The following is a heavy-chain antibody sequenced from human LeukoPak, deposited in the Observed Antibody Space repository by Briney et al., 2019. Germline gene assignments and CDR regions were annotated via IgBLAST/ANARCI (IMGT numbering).Heavy chain of an antibody. D-gene: IGHD3-16*01. CDR1: GFTFSSYW. J-gene: IGHJ4*02. CDR3: ARTPMITFGGVPDY. Sequence: GGSLRLSCAASGFTFSSYWMSWVRQAPGKGLEWVANIKQDGSEKYYVDSVKGRFTISRDNAKNSLYLQMNSLRAEDTAVYYCARTPMITFGGVPDYWGQGTLVTVSS. CDR2: IKQDGSEK. V-gene: IGHV3-7*01.